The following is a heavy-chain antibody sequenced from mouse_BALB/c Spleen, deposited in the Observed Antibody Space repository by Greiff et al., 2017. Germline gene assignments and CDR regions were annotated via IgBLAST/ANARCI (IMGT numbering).Heavy chain of an antibody. D-gene: IGHD1-1*01. Sequence: EVQVVESGGGLVKPGGSLKLSCAASGFTFSSYAMSWVRQSPEKRLEWVAEISSGGSYTYYPDTVTGRFTISRDNAKNTLYLEMSSLRSEDTAMYYCAREGYYGSSFDYWGQGTTLTVSS. CDR1: GFTFSSYA. J-gene: IGHJ2*01. V-gene: IGHV5-9-4*01. CDR3: AREGYYGSSFDY. CDR2: ISSGGSYT.